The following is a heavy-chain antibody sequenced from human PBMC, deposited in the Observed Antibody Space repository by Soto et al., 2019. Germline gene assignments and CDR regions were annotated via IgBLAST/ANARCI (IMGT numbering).Heavy chain of an antibody. D-gene: IGHD6-13*01. J-gene: IGHJ4*02. CDR1: GYTFTSYG. CDR3: ARTYSSSWYGYFDY. V-gene: IGHV1-18*01. CDR2: ISAYNGNT. Sequence: ASVKVSCKASGYTFTSYGISWVRQAPGQGLEWMGWISAYNGNTNYAQKLQGRVTMTTDTSTSTAYMELRSLGSEDTGMYYSARTYSSSWYGYFDYWGQGTRVPVSS.